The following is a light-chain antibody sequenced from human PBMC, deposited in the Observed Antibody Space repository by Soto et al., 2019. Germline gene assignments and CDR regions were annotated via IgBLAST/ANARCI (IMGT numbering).Light chain of an antibody. V-gene: IGKV1-39*01. CDR1: HSISPY. J-gene: IGKJ2*01. CDR3: QQTYISSATM. CDR2: DAS. Sequence: DIQMTQSPSSLSASVGDKVTITCRANHSISPYLNWYQHKPGKAPKLLIYDASALQSGVPSRFSGSGSGRDFTLNITRLQPEDFATYYCQQTYISSATMFGQGTRVEIK.